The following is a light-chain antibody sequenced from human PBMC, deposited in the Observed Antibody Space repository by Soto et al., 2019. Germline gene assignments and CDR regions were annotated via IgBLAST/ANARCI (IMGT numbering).Light chain of an antibody. V-gene: IGLV2-14*01. CDR3: NSYTGGSTHVV. CDR2: DVY. J-gene: IGLJ2*01. Sequence: QSALTQPASVSGSPGQSIAISFTGTSSDVGGYNYVSWYQQRPGKAPKLIIYDVYYRPSGVSDRFSGSKSGNTASLIISVLQAEDEGDYYCNSYTGGSTHVVFGVGTKLPVL. CDR1: SSDVGGYNY.